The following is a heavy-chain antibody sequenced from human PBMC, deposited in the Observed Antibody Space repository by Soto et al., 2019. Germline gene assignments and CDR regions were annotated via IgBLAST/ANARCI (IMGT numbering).Heavy chain of an antibody. Sequence: SQTLSLTCAISGDSVSRNSAAWNWIRQSPSRGLEWLGRTYYRSKWYNDYAVSVKSRITINPDTSKNQLSLQLNSVTPEDTAVYYCARDNFYASSRYYYSFDYWGQGTLVTVSS. CDR2: TYYRSKWYN. CDR1: GDSVSRNSAA. D-gene: IGHD3-22*01. CDR3: ARDNFYASSRYYYSFDY. J-gene: IGHJ4*02. V-gene: IGHV6-1*01.